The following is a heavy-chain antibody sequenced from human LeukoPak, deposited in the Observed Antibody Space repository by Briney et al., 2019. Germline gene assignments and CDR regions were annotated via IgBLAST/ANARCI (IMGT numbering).Heavy chain of an antibody. Sequence: SETLSLTCTVSGRSISSYYWSWIRQPPGKGLEWIGYIYYSGSTNYNPSLKSRVTISVDTSKNQFSLKLSSVTAADTAVYYCARDRAVNWFDPWGQGTLVTVSS. CDR3: ARDRAVNWFDP. V-gene: IGHV4-59*01. J-gene: IGHJ5*02. CDR1: GRSISSYY. CDR2: IYYSGST.